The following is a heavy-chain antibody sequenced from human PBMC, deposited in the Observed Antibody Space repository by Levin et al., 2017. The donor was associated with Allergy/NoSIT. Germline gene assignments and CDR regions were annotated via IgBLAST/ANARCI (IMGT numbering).Heavy chain of an antibody. Sequence: RSQTLSLPCRVSGGSISSYYWSWIRQPPGKGLEWIGYIYYSGSTNYNPSLKSRVTISVDTSKNHFSLKLSSVTAADTAVYYCAGSGYYYLAYWGQGTLVTVSS. V-gene: IGHV4-59*01. CDR1: GGSISSYY. CDR2: IYYSGST. J-gene: IGHJ4*02. D-gene: IGHD3-22*01. CDR3: AGSGYYYLAY.